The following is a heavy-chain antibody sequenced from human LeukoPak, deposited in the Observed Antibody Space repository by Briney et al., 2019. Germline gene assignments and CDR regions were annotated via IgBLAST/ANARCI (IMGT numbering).Heavy chain of an antibody. CDR3: AIIRGRNS. J-gene: IGHJ4*02. CDR2: ISSSSNDI. CDR1: GLTFTSYT. Sequence: GGSLTLSCVVSGLTFTSYTMDWVRQAPGKGLEWLSSISSSSNDIYYADSVKGRFTISRDNAKNSVLLQMNSLRAEDTALYYCAIIRGRNSWGQGTLVTVFS. D-gene: IGHD3-10*01. V-gene: IGHV3-21*01.